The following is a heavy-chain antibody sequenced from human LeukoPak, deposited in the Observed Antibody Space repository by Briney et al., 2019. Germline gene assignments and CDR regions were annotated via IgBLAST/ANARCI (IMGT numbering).Heavy chain of an antibody. D-gene: IGHD3-16*02. V-gene: IGHV3-48*03. CDR1: GFTFSSYE. CDR3: ARAGYDYVWGSYRPDY. Sequence: GGSLRLSCAASGFTFSSYEMNWVRQAPGKGLEWVSYISSSGSTIYYADSVKGRFTISRDNAKNSLYLQMNGLRAEDTAVYYCARAGYDYVWGSYRPDYWGQGTLVTVSS. CDR2: ISSSGSTI. J-gene: IGHJ4*02.